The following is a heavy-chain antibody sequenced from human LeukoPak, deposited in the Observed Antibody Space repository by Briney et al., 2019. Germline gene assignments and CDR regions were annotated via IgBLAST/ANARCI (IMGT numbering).Heavy chain of an antibody. V-gene: IGHV3-7*01. J-gene: IGHJ4*02. CDR3: ARAQPQGGIKSEFDY. CDR2: IKQDGSEK. D-gene: IGHD3-10*01. CDR1: GFTFSSYW. Sequence: GGSLRLSCAASGFTFSSYWMSWVRQAPGKGLEWVANIKQDGSEKYYVDSVKGRFTISRDNAKNSLYLQMNSLRAEDTAVYYCARAQPQGGIKSEFDYWGQGTLVTVSS.